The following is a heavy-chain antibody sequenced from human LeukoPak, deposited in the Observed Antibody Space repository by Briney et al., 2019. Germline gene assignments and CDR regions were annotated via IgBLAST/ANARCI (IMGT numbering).Heavy chain of an antibody. D-gene: IGHD3-22*01. CDR1: GYSISSGYY. CDR3: AREAYYYDSSCYYDSH. J-gene: IGHJ4*02. CDR2: IYTSGST. Sequence: SETLSLTCTVSGYSISSGYYWGWIRPPSGKGLEWIGRIYTSGSTNYNPSLKSRVTMSVDTSKNQFSLKLSSVTAADTAVYYCAREAYYYDSSCYYDSHWGQGTLVTVSS. V-gene: IGHV4-38-2*02.